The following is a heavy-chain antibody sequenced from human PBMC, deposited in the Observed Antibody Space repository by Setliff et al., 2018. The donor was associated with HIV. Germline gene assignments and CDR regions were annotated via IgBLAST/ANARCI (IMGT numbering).Heavy chain of an antibody. D-gene: IGHD2-8*02. CDR1: GGSFSGYY. CDR3: ARVSVTYWYSIYRNYYYHMDV. V-gene: IGHV4-34*01. Sequence: PSETLSLTCAVYGGSFSGYYWSWIRQPPGKGLEWIGEMQHSGRTNYNPSLRSRVTTSVDTSKSQFSLKLSSVTAADTAVYYCARVSVTYWYSIYRNYYYHMDVWGKGTTVTVSS. CDR2: MQHSGRT. J-gene: IGHJ6*03.